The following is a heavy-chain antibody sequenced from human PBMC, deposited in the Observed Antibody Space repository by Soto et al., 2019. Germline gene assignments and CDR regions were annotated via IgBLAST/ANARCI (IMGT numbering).Heavy chain of an antibody. J-gene: IGHJ4*02. CDR1: GGSISSYY. Sequence: NPSETLSLTCTVSGGSISSYYWSWIRQPPGKGLEWIGYIYYSGSTNYNPSLKSRVTISVDTSKNQFSLKLSSVTAADTAVYYCARFEYDFWCGYYRYWGQGTLVTVSS. CDR2: IYYSGST. D-gene: IGHD3-3*01. CDR3: ARFEYDFWCGYYRY. V-gene: IGHV4-59*01.